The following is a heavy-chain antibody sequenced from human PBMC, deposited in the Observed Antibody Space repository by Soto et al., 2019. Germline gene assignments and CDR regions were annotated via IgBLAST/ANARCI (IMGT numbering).Heavy chain of an antibody. J-gene: IGHJ5*02. V-gene: IGHV4-34*01. CDR1: GGSFSGFY. D-gene: IGHD2-2*01. CDR2: INHSGST. CDR3: ARGPIVPVPAAPGFSA. Sequence: SETLSLTCAVNGGSFSGFYWSWIRQSPGKGLEWIGEINHSGSTNFNPSLKSRVTISVDTSKNQFSLKLSSVTDADTAVYYCARGPIVPVPAAPGFSAWGQGTLVTVSS.